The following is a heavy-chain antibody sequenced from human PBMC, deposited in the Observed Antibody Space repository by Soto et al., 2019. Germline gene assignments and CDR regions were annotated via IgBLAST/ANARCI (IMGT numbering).Heavy chain of an antibody. CDR3: AKSLAVAAGWFDP. V-gene: IGHV3-30*18. D-gene: IGHD6-19*01. Sequence: SLSLSCTTSGFTFNTYGMQWFRQSPGKGLGWVAFISYDGSNEYYGDSVKGRFTISRDNSKNTVFLQMNSLRGEDTAAYYCAKSLAVAAGWFDPWGQGALVTVSS. J-gene: IGHJ5*02. CDR1: GFTFNTYG. CDR2: ISYDGSNE.